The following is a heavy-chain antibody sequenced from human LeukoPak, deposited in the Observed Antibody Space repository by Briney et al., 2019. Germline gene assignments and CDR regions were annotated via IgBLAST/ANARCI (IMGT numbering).Heavy chain of an antibody. D-gene: IGHD2-21*01. CDR3: ARDVDDAFDI. CDR2: IYYSGST. J-gene: IGHJ3*02. V-gene: IGHV4-59*01. Sequence: PSETLSLTCTVSGGSISSYYWSWIRQPPGKGLEWIGYIYYSGSTNYNPSLKSRVTISVGTSKNQFSLKLSSVTAADTAVYYCARDVDDAFDIWGQGTMVTVSS. CDR1: GGSISSYY.